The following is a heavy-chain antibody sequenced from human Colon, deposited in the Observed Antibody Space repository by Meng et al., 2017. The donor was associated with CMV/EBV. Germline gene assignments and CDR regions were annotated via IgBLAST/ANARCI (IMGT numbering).Heavy chain of an antibody. CDR2: IFGGGDT. V-gene: IGHV3-53*01. J-gene: IGHJ6*02. CDR1: GFTVSSND. D-gene: IGHD4-17*01. Sequence: GESLKISCAASGFTVSSNDMSWVRQAPGKGLEWVSGIFGGGDTYYADSVKGRFTISRDNSKNTLYLQMNSLRAEDTAVYFCAKPPDDYERTYYYYAMDVWGQGTTVTVSS. CDR3: AKPPDDYERTYYYYAMDV.